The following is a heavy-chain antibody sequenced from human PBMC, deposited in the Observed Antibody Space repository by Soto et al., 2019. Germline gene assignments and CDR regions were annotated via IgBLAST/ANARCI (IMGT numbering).Heavy chain of an antibody. CDR2: VSAYTGET. V-gene: IGHV1-18*01. D-gene: IGHD3-22*01. Sequence: QVQLVQSGAEVKKPGASVKVFCKASGYTFTNHGISWVRQAPGHGLEWMGWVSAYTGETKYAQSLQGRVTMTTDTSTNTPYMELMSLSSDDTDVFYCARDSPSSGLLGTNYWGQGTLVTVSS. CDR3: ARDSPSSGLLGTNY. CDR1: GYTFTNHG. J-gene: IGHJ4*02.